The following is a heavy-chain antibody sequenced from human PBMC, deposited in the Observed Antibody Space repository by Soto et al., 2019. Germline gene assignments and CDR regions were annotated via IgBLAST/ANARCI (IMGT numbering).Heavy chain of an antibody. Sequence: QVHLVQSGAEVKKPGASVKVSCKASGYTFTSYGITWVRQAPGQGLEWMGWISAHNGNTDYAQKLQGRVIVTRDTSTGTAYMELRSLISDDAAVYYCERWRYGDYWGQGALVTVSS. CDR2: ISAHNGNT. CDR3: ERWRYGDY. J-gene: IGHJ4*02. CDR1: GYTFTSYG. V-gene: IGHV1-18*01. D-gene: IGHD1-1*01.